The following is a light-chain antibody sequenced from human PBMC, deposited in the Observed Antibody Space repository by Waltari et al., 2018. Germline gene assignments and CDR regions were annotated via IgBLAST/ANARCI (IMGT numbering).Light chain of an antibody. V-gene: IGLV2-14*03. Sequence: QSALTQPASVSGSPGQSITTSCSGAGSAVGASDSLSWHQHHPGKAPQVIIYDVTNRPSGVSDRFSASKSANTASLTISRLQPEDEADYYCSSQTLDGLVLFGGGTRLTVL. J-gene: IGLJ2*01. CDR3: SSQTLDGLVL. CDR2: DVT. CDR1: GSAVGASDS.